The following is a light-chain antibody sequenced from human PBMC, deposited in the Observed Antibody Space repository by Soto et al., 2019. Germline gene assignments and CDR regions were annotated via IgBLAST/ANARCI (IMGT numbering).Light chain of an antibody. Sequence: DIQMTQSPSTLSASVGARVTITCRASQSITSRVAWYQQKPGKAPKFLIYDASSLQSGVSSRFSGSGSGTEFTLTISSLQPEDFATYDCQQYDTYWTFGQGTKVDIK. CDR2: DAS. J-gene: IGKJ1*01. CDR1: QSITSR. CDR3: QQYDTYWT. V-gene: IGKV1-5*01.